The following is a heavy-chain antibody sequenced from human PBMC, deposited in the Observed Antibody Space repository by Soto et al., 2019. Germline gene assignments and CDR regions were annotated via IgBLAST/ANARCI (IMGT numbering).Heavy chain of an antibody. Sequence: PSETLSLTCTVSGGSISSSSYYWCWIRHPPGKGLEWIGSIYYSGSTYYNPSLKSRVTISVDTSKNQFSLKLSSVTAADTAVYYCAGGGGRNYWDYYYYGMDVWGQGTTVTVSS. V-gene: IGHV4-39*01. D-gene: IGHD4-4*01. J-gene: IGHJ6*02. CDR1: GGSISSSSYY. CDR2: IYYSGST. CDR3: AGGGGRNYWDYYYYGMDV.